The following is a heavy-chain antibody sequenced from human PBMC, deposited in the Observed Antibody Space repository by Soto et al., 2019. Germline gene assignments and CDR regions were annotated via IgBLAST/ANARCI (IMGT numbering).Heavy chain of an antibody. D-gene: IGHD1-26*01. CDR3: TRDPYGGSRYYFDS. J-gene: IGHJ4*02. V-gene: IGHV3-33*01. CDR1: GFTFTNYG. CDR2: IWYDGSNK. Sequence: QVQLVESGGGVVQPGRSLRLSCAASGFTFTNYGMHWVRQAPGKGLEWVAVIWYDGSNKYYADSVKGRFTISKDNSQNTLYLQMNNLRAEDTAMYYCTRDPYGGSRYYFDSWDQGTLVTVSS.